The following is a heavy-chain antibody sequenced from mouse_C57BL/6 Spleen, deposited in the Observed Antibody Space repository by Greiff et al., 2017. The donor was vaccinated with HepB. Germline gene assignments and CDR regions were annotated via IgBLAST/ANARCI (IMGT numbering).Heavy chain of an antibody. D-gene: IGHD1-1*01. J-gene: IGHJ3*01. CDR1: GYTFTDYY. CDR3: ARSDYYGSSYGFAY. V-gene: IGHV1-75*01. Sequence: QVQLQQSGPELVKPGASVKISCKASGYTFTDYYINWVKQRPGQGLEWIGWIFPGSGSTYYNEKFKGKATLTVDKSSSTSYMWRSSLTSEDSSVYFCARSDYYGSSYGFAYWGQGTLVTVSA. CDR2: IFPGSGST.